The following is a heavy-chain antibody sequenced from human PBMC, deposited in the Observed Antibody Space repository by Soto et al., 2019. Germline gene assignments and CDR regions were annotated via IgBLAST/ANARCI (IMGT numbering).Heavy chain of an antibody. CDR1: GDSISTVDYF. CDR2: IYKSTTT. V-gene: IGHV4-30-4*01. CDR3: ARGRYCLTGRCFPNWFDS. D-gene: IGHD2-15*01. J-gene: IGHJ5*01. Sequence: SETLSLTCSVSGDSISTVDYFWAWIRQPPGQALEYIGYIYKSTTTYYNPSFESRFAISLDTSKSQFSLTVTSVTAADTAVYFCARGRYCLTGRCFPNWFDSWGQGTLVTVSS.